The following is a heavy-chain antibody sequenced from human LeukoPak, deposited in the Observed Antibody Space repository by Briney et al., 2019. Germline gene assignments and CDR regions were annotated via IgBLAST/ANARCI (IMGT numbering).Heavy chain of an antibody. J-gene: IGHJ4*02. V-gene: IGHV3-48*03. CDR2: ISSSGSTI. CDR1: GFTFSSYE. D-gene: IGHD3-22*01. CDR3: ARVRGLLRFDY. Sequence: GGSLRLSCAASGFTFSSYEMNWVRQAPGKGLEWVSYISSSGSTIYYADSVKGRFTISRDNAKNSPYLQMNSLRAEDTAVYYCARVRGLLRFDYWGQGTLVTVSS.